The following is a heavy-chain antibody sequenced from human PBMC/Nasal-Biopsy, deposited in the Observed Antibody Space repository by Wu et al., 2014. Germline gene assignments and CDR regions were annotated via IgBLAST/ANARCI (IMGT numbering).Heavy chain of an antibody. CDR3: ARHDYLES. CDR2: IFGSGNKT. V-gene: IGHV3-23*01. CDR1: GFKFNNYA. J-gene: IGHJ4*02. Sequence: LRLSCAASGFKFNNYALYWVRQAPGKGLEWVSTIFGSGNKTYYTDSVKGRFTISRDISKNTVYLHMNSLRAEDTAVYYCARHDYLESWGQG. D-gene: IGHD4/OR15-4a*01.